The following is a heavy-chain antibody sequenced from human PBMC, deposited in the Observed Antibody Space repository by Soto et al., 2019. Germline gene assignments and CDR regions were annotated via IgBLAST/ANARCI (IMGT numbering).Heavy chain of an antibody. CDR3: ARDVSPGSSSLYLDAFDI. D-gene: IGHD6-13*01. CDR1: GFTLSMYW. J-gene: IGHJ3*02. Sequence: EVQLEESGGGLVQPGGSLRLSCAASGFTLSMYWMTWVRQAPGRGLEWVDNIKQDGSKKSYLDSVGGRFTIARDNVRNSLYLQMDSLRAEDTALYYCARDVSPGSSSLYLDAFDIWGQGTMVIVSS. CDR2: IKQDGSKK. V-gene: IGHV3-7*05.